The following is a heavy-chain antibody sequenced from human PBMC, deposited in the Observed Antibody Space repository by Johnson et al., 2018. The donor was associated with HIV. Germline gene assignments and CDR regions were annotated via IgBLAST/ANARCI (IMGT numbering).Heavy chain of an antibody. CDR2: ISWNSGSI. D-gene: IGHD3-10*01. Sequence: VQLVESGGGLVQPGRSLRLSCAASGFTFDEYAMHWVRQAPGKGLEWVSGISWNSGSIGSGDSVKGRFTISRDNAKNSLYLQMNSRRAEDRAVYYCAGGYGSGSGDALDIWGQGTMVTVSS. J-gene: IGHJ3*02. CDR1: GFTFDEYA. V-gene: IGHV3-9*01. CDR3: AGGYGSGSGDALDI.